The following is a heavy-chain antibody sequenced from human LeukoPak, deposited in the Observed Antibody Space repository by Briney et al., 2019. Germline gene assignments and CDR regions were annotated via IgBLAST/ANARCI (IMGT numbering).Heavy chain of an antibody. V-gene: IGHV3-48*01. CDR2: ISSSSSTI. J-gene: IGHJ3*02. CDR1: GFTFSSYS. Sequence: GGSLRLSCAASGFTFSSYSMNWVRQAPGKGLEWVSYISSSSSTIYYADSVKGRFTISRDSAKNSLYLQMNSLRAEDTAVYYCARANTPYYDFWSGYRHDAFDIWGQGTMVTVSS. D-gene: IGHD3-3*01. CDR3: ARANTPYYDFWSGYRHDAFDI.